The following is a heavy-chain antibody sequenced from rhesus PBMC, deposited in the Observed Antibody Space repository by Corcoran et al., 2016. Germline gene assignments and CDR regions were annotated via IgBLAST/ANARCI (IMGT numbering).Heavy chain of an antibody. J-gene: IGHJ4*01. V-gene: IGHV4-122*02. D-gene: IGHD6-25*01. Sequence: QVQLQESGPGLVKPSETLSLTCAVSGGSISSGYYYWSWIRQPPGKGLEWIGYITYSGSTSYNPSLKSRVTISRDTSKNQFSLKLSSVTAADMAVYYCASLAAAGYWGQGVLVTVSS. CDR3: ASLAAAGY. CDR1: GGSISSGYYY. CDR2: ITYSGST.